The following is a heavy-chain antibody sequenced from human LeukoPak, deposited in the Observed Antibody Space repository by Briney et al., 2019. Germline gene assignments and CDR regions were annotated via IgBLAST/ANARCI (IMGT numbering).Heavy chain of an antibody. J-gene: IGHJ4*02. CDR1: GFTFGDYA. D-gene: IGHD1-26*01. Sequence: QSGGSLRLSCTASGFTFGDYAMSWVRQAPGKGLEWVSAISGSGGSTYYADSVKGRFTISRDNSKNTLYLQMNSLRAEDTAVYYCAKAVSGSYHDYWGQGTLVTVSS. CDR2: ISGSGGST. CDR3: AKAVSGSYHDY. V-gene: IGHV3-23*01.